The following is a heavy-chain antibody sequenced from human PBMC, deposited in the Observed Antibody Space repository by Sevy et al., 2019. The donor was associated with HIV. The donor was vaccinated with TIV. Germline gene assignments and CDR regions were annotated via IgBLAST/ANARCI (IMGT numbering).Heavy chain of an antibody. CDR1: GFTFSSYG. CDR2: ISYDGSNK. D-gene: IGHD6-13*01. Sequence: GGSLRRSCAASGFTFSSYGMHWVRQAPGKGLEWVAVISYDGSNKYYADSVKGRFTISRDNSKNTLYLQMNSLRAEDTAVYYCARGIAVYNWFDPWGQGTLVTVSS. V-gene: IGHV3-30*03. CDR3: ARGIAVYNWFDP. J-gene: IGHJ5*02.